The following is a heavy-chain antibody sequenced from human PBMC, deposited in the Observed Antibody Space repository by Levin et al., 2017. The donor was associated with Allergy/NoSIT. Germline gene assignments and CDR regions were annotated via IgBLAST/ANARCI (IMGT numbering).Heavy chain of an antibody. CDR1: GGSISSSSYY. CDR3: ARAPRYSSGWYQGGEFDY. CDR2: IYYSGST. J-gene: IGHJ4*02. V-gene: IGHV4-39*01. Sequence: SETLSLTCTVSGGSISSSSYYWGWIRQPPGKGLEWIGSIYYSGSTYYNPSLKSRVTISVDTSKNQFSLKLSSVTAADTAVYYCARAPRYSSGWYQGGEFDYWGQGTLVTVSS. D-gene: IGHD6-19*01.